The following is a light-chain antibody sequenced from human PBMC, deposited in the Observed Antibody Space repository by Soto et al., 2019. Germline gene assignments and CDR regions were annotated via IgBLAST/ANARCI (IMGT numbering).Light chain of an antibody. V-gene: IGKV3-20*01. Sequence: EVVLTQSPGTLSLSPGERATLSCRASQSVSNNYFAWYQQQPGQAPRLLIFGSSDRATGIPDRLSGSGSGTDFTLTISRLQPEDFVVYYCQQYGSSPPYTFGQGTKLEIK. CDR2: GSS. CDR1: QSVSNNY. CDR3: QQYGSSPPYT. J-gene: IGKJ2*01.